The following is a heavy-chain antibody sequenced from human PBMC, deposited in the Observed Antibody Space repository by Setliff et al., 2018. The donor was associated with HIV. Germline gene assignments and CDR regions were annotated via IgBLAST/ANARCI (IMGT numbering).Heavy chain of an antibody. CDR3: ARADDFWSGYIPY. Sequence: PSETLSLTCAVYGGSFSGYYWSWIRQPPGKGLEWIGEINHSGSTNYNPSLKSRVTISVDTSKNQFSLKLSSVTAADTAVYYCARADDFWSGYIPYWGQGTLVTVSS. D-gene: IGHD3-3*01. CDR1: GGSFSGYY. J-gene: IGHJ4*02. CDR2: INHSGST. V-gene: IGHV4-34*01.